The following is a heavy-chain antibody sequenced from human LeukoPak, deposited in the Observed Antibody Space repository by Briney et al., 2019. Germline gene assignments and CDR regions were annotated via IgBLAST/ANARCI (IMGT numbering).Heavy chain of an antibody. D-gene: IGHD3-9*01. CDR3: ARLTYDTLTGHSDAFDI. Sequence: GESLKISCKGSGYSFTSYWIGWARQMPGKGLEWMGIIYPGDSDTRYSPSFQGQVTISADKSISTAYLQWSSLKASDTAMYYCARLTYDTLTGHSDAFDIWGQGTMVTVSS. CDR1: GYSFTSYW. J-gene: IGHJ3*02. CDR2: IYPGDSDT. V-gene: IGHV5-51*01.